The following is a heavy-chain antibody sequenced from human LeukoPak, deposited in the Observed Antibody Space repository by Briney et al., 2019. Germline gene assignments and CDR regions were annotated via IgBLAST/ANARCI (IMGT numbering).Heavy chain of an antibody. D-gene: IGHD2-2*01. J-gene: IGHJ6*03. CDR3: ARCSREVVPAAIYYYYCYMDV. CDR2: INPNSGGT. V-gene: IGHV1-2*02. CDR1: GYTFTGYY. Sequence: ASVKVSCKASGYTFTGYYMHWVRQAPGQGLEWMGWINPNSGGTNYAQKFQGRVTMTRDTSISTAYMELSRLRSDDTAVYYCARCSREVVPAAIYYYYCYMDVWGKGTTVTVSS.